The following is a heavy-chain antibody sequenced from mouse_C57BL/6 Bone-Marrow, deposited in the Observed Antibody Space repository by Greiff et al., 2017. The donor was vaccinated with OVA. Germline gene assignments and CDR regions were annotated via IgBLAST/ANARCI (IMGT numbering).Heavy chain of an antibody. CDR3: AYYSGSSPYWYFDV. D-gene: IGHD1-1*01. Sequence: EVKLEESGGGLVQPGGSMKLSCVASGFTFSNYWMNWVRQSPEKGLEWVAQIRLKSDNYATHYAESVKGRFTISRDDSKSSVYLQMNNLRAEDTGIYYCAYYSGSSPYWYFDVWGTGTTVTVSS. V-gene: IGHV6-3*01. J-gene: IGHJ1*03. CDR2: IRLKSDNYAT. CDR1: GFTFSNYW.